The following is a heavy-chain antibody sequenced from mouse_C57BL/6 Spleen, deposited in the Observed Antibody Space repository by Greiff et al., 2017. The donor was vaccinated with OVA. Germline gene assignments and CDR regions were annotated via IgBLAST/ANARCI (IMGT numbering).Heavy chain of an antibody. D-gene: IGHD1-1*02. J-gene: IGHJ4*01. Sequence: QVQLKQSGPELVKPGASVKLSCKASGYTFTSYDINWVKQRPGQGLEWIGWIYPRDGSTKYNEKFKSKATLTVDKSSSTAYMQLSSLTSEDSAVYYCARSGWEHAMDYWGQGTSVTVSS. V-gene: IGHV1-85*01. CDR2: IYPRDGST. CDR3: ARSGWEHAMDY. CDR1: GYTFTSYD.